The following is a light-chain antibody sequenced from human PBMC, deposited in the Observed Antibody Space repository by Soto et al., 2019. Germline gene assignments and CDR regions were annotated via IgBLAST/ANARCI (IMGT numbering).Light chain of an antibody. J-gene: IGLJ3*02. CDR2: DVT. Sequence: QSVLTQPASVSGSPGQSITISCTGTSSDVGGYNYVSWYQQHPGKAPKLLIYDVTNRPSGVSYRFSGSKSGNTASLTISGLQAEDEADYYCSSYTSSITLVFGGGTKLTVL. V-gene: IGLV2-14*01. CDR3: SSYTSSITLV. CDR1: SSDVGGYNY.